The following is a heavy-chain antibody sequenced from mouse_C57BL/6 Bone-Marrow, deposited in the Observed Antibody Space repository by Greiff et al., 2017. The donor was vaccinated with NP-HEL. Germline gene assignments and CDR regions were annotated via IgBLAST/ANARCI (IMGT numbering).Heavy chain of an antibody. Sequence: VQLQQSVAELVRPGASVKLSCTASGFNIKNTYMHWVKQRPEQGLEWIGRIDPANGNTKYAPKFQGKATITADPSSNTAYLQLSSLTSEDTGIDYCASYYGSSYWYFDVWGTGTTVTVSS. J-gene: IGHJ1*03. CDR1: GFNIKNTY. D-gene: IGHD1-1*01. V-gene: IGHV14-3*01. CDR3: ASYYGSSYWYFDV. CDR2: IDPANGNT.